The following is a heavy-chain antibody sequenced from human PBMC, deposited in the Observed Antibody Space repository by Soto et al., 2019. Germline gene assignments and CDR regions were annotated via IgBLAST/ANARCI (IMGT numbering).Heavy chain of an antibody. Sequence: GGSLRLSCTASGFTFSNAWMSWVRQAPGKGLEWVGRIKSKTDGGTTDYAAPVKGRFTISRDDSKNTLYLQMNSLKTEDTAVYYCAKDWAGYPIVATIGAFDIWGQGTMVTVSS. V-gene: IGHV3-15*01. D-gene: IGHD5-12*01. CDR3: AKDWAGYPIVATIGAFDI. J-gene: IGHJ3*02. CDR1: GFTFSNAW. CDR2: IKSKTDGGTT.